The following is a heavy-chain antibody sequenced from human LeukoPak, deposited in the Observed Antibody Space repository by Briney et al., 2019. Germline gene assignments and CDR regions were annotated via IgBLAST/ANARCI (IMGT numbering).Heavy chain of an antibody. Sequence: ASVKVSCKASGYTFTGYYMHWVRQAPGQGLEWMGWINPNSGGTNYAQKFQGRVTMTRDTSISTAYMELSRLRSDDTAVYYCARNYGSGSTRVYYYYMDVWGKGTTVTISS. V-gene: IGHV1-2*02. CDR1: GYTFTGYY. CDR2: INPNSGGT. D-gene: IGHD3-10*01. CDR3: ARNYGSGSTRVYYYYMDV. J-gene: IGHJ6*03.